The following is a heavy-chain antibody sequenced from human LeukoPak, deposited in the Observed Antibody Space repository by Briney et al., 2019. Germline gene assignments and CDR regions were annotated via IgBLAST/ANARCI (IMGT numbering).Heavy chain of an antibody. V-gene: IGHV4-34*01. CDR3: ARGALGYCSSTSCYGMDV. CDR2: INHSGGT. CDR1: GGSFSGYY. Sequence: SETLSLTCAVYGGSFSGYYWSWIRQPPGKGLEWIGEINHSGGTNYNPSLKSRVTISVDTSKNQFSLKLSSVTAADTAVYYCARGALGYCSSTSCYGMDVWGQGTTVTVSS. D-gene: IGHD2-2*01. J-gene: IGHJ6*02.